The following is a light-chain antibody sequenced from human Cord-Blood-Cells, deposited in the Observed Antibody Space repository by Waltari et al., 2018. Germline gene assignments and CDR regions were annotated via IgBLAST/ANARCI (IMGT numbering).Light chain of an antibody. J-gene: IGLJ3*02. V-gene: IGLV2-14*01. Sequence: QSALTQPASMSGSPGQSITISCTGTSSDVGGYNYVSWYQQHPGKAPNLMIYDVINRPAGVSNRFSGSKSGNTASLTISGLQAEDEADYYCSSYTSSSTLVFGGGTKLTVL. CDR2: DVI. CDR3: SSYTSSSTLV. CDR1: SSDVGGYNY.